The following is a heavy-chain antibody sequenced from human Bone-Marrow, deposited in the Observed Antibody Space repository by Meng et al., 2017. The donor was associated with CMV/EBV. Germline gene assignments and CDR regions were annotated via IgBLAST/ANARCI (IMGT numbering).Heavy chain of an antibody. CDR2: ISSSSSTI. V-gene: IGHV3-48*03. Sequence: GGSLRLSCAASGFTFSSYEMNWVRQAPGKGLEWVSYISSSSSTIYYADSVKGRFTISRDNAKNSLYLQMNSLRAEDTAVYYCARDGLGDFEDYWGQGTRVTVSS. J-gene: IGHJ4*02. CDR3: ARDGLGDFEDY. CDR1: GFTFSSYE. D-gene: IGHD3-16*01.